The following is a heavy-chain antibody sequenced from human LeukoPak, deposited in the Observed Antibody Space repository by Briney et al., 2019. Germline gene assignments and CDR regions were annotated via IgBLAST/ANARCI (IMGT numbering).Heavy chain of an antibody. V-gene: IGHV1-8*03. Sequence: APVKVSCKASGYTFTSYDINWVRQATGQGLEWMGWMNPNSGSTGYAQKFQGRVTITRNTSISTAYMELSGLRSEDTAVYYCARGRSTGYPYYFEYWGQGTLVIVSS. J-gene: IGHJ4*02. D-gene: IGHD5-12*01. CDR3: ARGRSTGYPYYFEY. CDR1: GYTFTSYD. CDR2: MNPNSGST.